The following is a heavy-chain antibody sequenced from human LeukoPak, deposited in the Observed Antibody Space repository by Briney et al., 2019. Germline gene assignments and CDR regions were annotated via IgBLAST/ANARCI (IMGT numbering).Heavy chain of an antibody. V-gene: IGHV1-2*02. CDR1: GYTFTGYY. CDR2: INPNSGGT. J-gene: IGHJ4*02. CDR3: ASYSGYAQ. D-gene: IGHD5-12*01. Sequence: ASVKVSCKASGYTFTGYYMNWVRQAPGQGLEWMGWINPNSGGTNYAQKFQGRVTMTRDTSITTAYMELSGLTSEDTAVYYCASYSGYAQWGQGTLVIVSS.